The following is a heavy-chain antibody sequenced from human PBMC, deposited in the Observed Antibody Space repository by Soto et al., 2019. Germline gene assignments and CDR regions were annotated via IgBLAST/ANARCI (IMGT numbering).Heavy chain of an antibody. V-gene: IGHV4-39*01. CDR1: GGSISSSSYY. D-gene: IGHD2-15*01. J-gene: IGHJ4*02. CDR3: ARQGLLTSGYCSGGSCYYFDY. Sequence: SETLSLTCTVSGGSISSSSYYWGWIRQPPGKGLEWIGSIYYSGSTYYNPSLKSRVTISVTTSKNQFSLKLSSVTAADTAVYYCARQGLLTSGYCSGGSCYYFDYWGQGTLVTVSS. CDR2: IYYSGST.